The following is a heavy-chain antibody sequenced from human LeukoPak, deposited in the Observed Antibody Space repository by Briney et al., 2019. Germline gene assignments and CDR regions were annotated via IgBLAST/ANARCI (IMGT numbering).Heavy chain of an antibody. CDR2: VSVNGDTT. V-gene: IGHV3-23*01. D-gene: IGHD3-10*01. CDR3: AKELHGSGNYAFDY. CDR1: GFTFSSCA. J-gene: IGHJ4*02. Sequence: GGSLRLSCAASGFTFSSCALSWVRQAPGKGLEWVSTVSVNGDTTYYADSVKGRFTISRDNSKNTLYLQMNSLRAEDTAVYFCAKELHGSGNYAFDYWGQGTLVTVSS.